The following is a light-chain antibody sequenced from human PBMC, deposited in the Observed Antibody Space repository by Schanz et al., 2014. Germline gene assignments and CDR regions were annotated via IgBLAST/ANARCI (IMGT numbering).Light chain of an antibody. CDR1: QSVGSS. Sequence: EIVLTQSPATLSLSPGERATLSCRASQSVGSSLAWYQQKPGQAPRLLFYDASNRATGIPARFSGSGSGTDFTLTISRLEPEDFAVYYCQQYVTSPYTFGQGTKLEIK. J-gene: IGKJ2*01. CDR2: DAS. V-gene: IGKV3-11*01. CDR3: QQYVTSPYT.